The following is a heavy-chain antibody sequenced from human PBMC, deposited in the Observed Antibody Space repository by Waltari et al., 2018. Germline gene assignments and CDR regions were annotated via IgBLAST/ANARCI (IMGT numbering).Heavy chain of an antibody. V-gene: IGHV1-18*01. CDR3: ARDQAPSYYDFWSGYYPPRYNWFDP. CDR2: ISAYNGNT. D-gene: IGHD3-3*01. Sequence: QVQLVQSGAEVKKPGASVKVSCKASGYTFTSYGIRWVRQAPGQGLEWMGWISAYNGNTNYAQKLQGRVTMTTDTSTSTAYMELRSLRSDDTAVYYCARDQAPSYYDFWSGYYPPRYNWFDPWGQGTLVTVSS. CDR1: GYTFTSYG. J-gene: IGHJ5*02.